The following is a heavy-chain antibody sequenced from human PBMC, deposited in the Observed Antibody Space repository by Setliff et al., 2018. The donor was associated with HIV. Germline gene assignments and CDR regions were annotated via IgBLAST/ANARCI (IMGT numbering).Heavy chain of an antibody. CDR1: GFTFSHAW. V-gene: IGHV3-7*01. Sequence: GGSLRLSCAASGFTFSHAWMSWVRQVPGKGLEWVGHVNSNEIDYADSVRGRFTISRDNSKSSMYLQMRSLRVEDTAVYYCARASDTAMANGYFELWGPGTVVTVSS. D-gene: IGHD5-18*01. CDR2: VNSNEI. CDR3: ARASDTAMANGYFEL. J-gene: IGHJ4*02.